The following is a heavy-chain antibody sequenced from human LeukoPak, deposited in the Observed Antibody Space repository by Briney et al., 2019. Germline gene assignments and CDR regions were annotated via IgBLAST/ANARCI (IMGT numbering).Heavy chain of an antibody. J-gene: IGHJ3*02. D-gene: IGHD1-1*01. CDR2: ISAYNGNT. Sequence: GASVKVSCKASGYTFTSYGISWVRQAPGQGLEWMGWISAYNGNTKYAQKFQGRVTMTIDTSTSTAYMELRSLRSDDTAVYCCARGGLGTTTHAFDIWGQGTMVTVSS. CDR3: ARGGLGTTTHAFDI. V-gene: IGHV1-18*01. CDR1: GYTFTSYG.